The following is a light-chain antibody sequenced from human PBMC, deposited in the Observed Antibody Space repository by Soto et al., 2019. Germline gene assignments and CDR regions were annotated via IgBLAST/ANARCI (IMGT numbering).Light chain of an antibody. J-gene: IGLJ3*02. CDR2: DVS. Sequence: QSALTQPRSVSGSPGQSVTISCTGTSSDDGGYKYVSWYQQHPGKAPKFMIYDVSERPSGVPDRFSGSKSGNTASLTISGLQAEDEADYYCCSYAGTYNWVFGGGTKLTVL. CDR1: SSDDGGYKY. V-gene: IGLV2-11*01. CDR3: CSYAGTYNWV.